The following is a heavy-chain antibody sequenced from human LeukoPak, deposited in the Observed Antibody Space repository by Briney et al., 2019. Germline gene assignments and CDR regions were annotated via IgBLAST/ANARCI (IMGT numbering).Heavy chain of an antibody. Sequence: GGSLRLSCAASGFTFDDYGMSWVRQAPGKGLEWVSGINWNGGSTGYADSVKGRFTISRDNAKNSLYLQMNSLRAEDTALYYCARLIRWQLLYPSAMDVWSKGTTVTVSS. CDR1: GFTFDDYG. J-gene: IGHJ6*03. CDR3: ARLIRWQLLYPSAMDV. D-gene: IGHD2-2*02. V-gene: IGHV3-20*04. CDR2: INWNGGST.